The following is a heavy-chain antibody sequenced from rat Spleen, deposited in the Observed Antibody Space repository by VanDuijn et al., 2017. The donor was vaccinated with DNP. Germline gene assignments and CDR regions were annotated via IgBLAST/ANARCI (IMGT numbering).Heavy chain of an antibody. D-gene: IGHD1-6*01. CDR2: ISYSGYT. CDR1: GYSITANY. CDR3: ARSGYNTDYYHLGAY. J-gene: IGHJ3*01. Sequence: EVQLQESGPGLVKPSQSLSLTCSVTGYSITANYWAWIRKFPGNKMEWMGYISYSGYTGYNPSLKSRISITRDTSKNQFFLQVNSVTTEDTATYYCARSGYNTDYYHLGAYWGQGTLVTVSS. V-gene: IGHV3-1*01.